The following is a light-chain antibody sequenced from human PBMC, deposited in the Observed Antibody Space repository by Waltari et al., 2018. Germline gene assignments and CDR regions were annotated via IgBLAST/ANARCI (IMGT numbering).Light chain of an antibody. V-gene: IGLV6-57*03. J-gene: IGLJ3*02. CDR2: EDY. CDR3: QSYDNDNVV. CDR1: SGSIGSSS. Sequence: NFILTQTHSVSESPGTTVTISCTRSSGSIGSSSLQWYQHRPGSAPTTVIYEDYQRPSGVPVRFSGSIDSSSNSAYVTISGLKPEDEADYYCQSYDNDNVVFGGGTRLTVL.